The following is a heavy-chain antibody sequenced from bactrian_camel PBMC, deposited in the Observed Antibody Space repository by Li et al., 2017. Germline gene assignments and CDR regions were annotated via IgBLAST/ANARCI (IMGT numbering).Heavy chain of an antibody. CDR3: AARPINTRDCVAGGPAEFGY. J-gene: IGHJ6*01. Sequence: QLVESGGGSVQAGGSLRLSCEVSGITEGTNCMAWFRQPPGKSREGVAAIDTRGSVTIADSVKGRFSISKDNAGSTLYLQMNDLRPEDTAMYFCAARPINTRDCVAGGPAEFGYWGQGTQVTVS. CDR2: IDTRGSV. D-gene: IGHD1*01. V-gene: IGHV3S53*01. CDR1: GITEGTNC.